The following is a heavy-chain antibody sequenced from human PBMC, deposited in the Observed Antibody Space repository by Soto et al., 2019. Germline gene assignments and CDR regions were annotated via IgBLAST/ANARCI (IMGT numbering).Heavy chain of an antibody. CDR2: IMPIFRAP. D-gene: IGHD2-15*01. Sequence: SVKVSFKASGISFINHYVHWVRQAPGQGLEWLGGIMPIFRAPDYAQKFQGRVTITADEFTRTAYMEMNSLRSEDTAVYYCASWLKGPDIANYYYGMDVWGQGTTVTVSS. J-gene: IGHJ6*02. CDR3: ASWLKGPDIANYYYGMDV. CDR1: GISFINHY. V-gene: IGHV1-69*13.